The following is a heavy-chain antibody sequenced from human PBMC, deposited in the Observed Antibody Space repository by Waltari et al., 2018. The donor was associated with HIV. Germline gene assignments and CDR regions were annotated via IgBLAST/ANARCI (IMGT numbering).Heavy chain of an antibody. CDR1: GFSLSTNGMC. J-gene: IGHJ2*01. V-gene: IGHV2-70*17. D-gene: IGHD3-22*01. CDR2: IDWDDDK. CDR3: TRQYYYDNTVHNYVDWYFDF. Sequence: QVTLRESGPALVKPTQTLTLTCTVSGFSLSTNGMCVSWIRQTPGKALEWLARIDWDDDKFYRPSLKTRLSISKDTSKGQVVLKMSNMDPADTATYYCTRQYYYDNTVHNYVDWYFDFWSRGTLVTVSS.